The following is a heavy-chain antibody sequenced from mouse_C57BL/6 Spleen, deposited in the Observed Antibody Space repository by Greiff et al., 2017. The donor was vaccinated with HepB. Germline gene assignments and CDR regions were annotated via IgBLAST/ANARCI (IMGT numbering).Heavy chain of an antibody. CDR3: ALCDWYFDV. D-gene: IGHD6-5*01. V-gene: IGHV1-55*01. J-gene: IGHJ1*03. CDR1: GYTFTSYW. Sequence: QVQLKQPGAELVKPGASVKMSCKASGYTFTSYWRTWVKQRPGQGLEWSGDIYPGSGSTNYNEKFKSKATLTVDTPSSTAYMQLSSRTSEDSAVYYCALCDWYFDVWGTGTTVTVSS. CDR2: IYPGSGST.